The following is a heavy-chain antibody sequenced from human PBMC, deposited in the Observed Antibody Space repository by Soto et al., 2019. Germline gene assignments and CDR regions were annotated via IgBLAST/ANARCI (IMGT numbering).Heavy chain of an antibody. CDR2: LSGSGVST. V-gene: IGHV3-23*01. CDR1: GFTFNIYV. CDR3: AKEGYTIFGVVINGIDV. D-gene: IGHD3-3*01. Sequence: VGSLRLSCAASGFTFNIYVMSWVRQAPGKGLEWVSSLSGSGVSTYYADSVKGRFIISRDNSRHTLFLQMNSLRAEDTAVYYCAKEGYTIFGVVINGIDVWGQGTTVTVSS. J-gene: IGHJ6*02.